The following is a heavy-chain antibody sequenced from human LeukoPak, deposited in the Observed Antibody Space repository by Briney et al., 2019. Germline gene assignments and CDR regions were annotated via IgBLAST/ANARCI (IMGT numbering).Heavy chain of an antibody. V-gene: IGHV1-18*01. Sequence: ASVKVSCKASGYTFTSYGISWVRQAPGQGLEWMGWISAYNGNTNYAQKLQGRVTMTTDTSTSTAYMELRSLRSDDTAVYYCARDAVTFGGVIAIAPPAYWGPGTLVTVSS. CDR1: GYTFTSYG. D-gene: IGHD3-16*02. J-gene: IGHJ4*02. CDR2: ISAYNGNT. CDR3: ARDAVTFGGVIAIAPPAY.